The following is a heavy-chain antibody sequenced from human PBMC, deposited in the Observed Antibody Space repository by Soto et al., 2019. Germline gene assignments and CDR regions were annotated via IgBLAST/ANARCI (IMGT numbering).Heavy chain of an antibody. CDR1: RFAFNTYT. J-gene: IGHJ6*02. CDR2: ISGSGNEI. Sequence: EVQLVGSGGGLVKPGGSLRLSCAASRFAFNTYTMDWVRRSPGKGLEWVSSISGSGNEIYHEDSVKGRFSISRDNAKNSLFLQMTSLRAEDTAVYYCVRNKGGCSSTSCHSYGMDVWGQGTTVTVSS. V-gene: IGHV3-21*01. CDR3: VRNKGGCSSTSCHSYGMDV. D-gene: IGHD2-2*01.